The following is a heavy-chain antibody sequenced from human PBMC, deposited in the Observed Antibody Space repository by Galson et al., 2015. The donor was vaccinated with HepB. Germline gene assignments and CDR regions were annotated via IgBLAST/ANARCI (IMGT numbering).Heavy chain of an antibody. CDR1: GFTVNRNY. Sequence: SLRLSCAASGFTVNRNYMSWVRQAPGKGLEWVSIIYSGGITYHADSVKGRFTISRDDSRNTVYLQVNSLRAEDTAVYYCARAQTDSNSWSYRGGGQIFWYFDLWGRGTLVTVSS. J-gene: IGHJ2*01. V-gene: IGHV3-53*01. D-gene: IGHD6-13*01. CDR2: IYSGGIT. CDR3: ARAQTDSNSWSYRGGGQIFWYFDL.